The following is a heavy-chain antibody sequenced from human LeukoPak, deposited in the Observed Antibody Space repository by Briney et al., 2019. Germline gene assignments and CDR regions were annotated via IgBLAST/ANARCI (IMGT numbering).Heavy chain of an antibody. CDR1: GASISSSDYY. CDR3: AREVILTGYYMFDP. CDR2: IYYSGST. D-gene: IGHD3-9*01. J-gene: IGHJ5*02. Sequence: SQTLSLTCTVSGASISSSDYYWSWIRQHPGKGLEWIGYIYYSGSTNYNPSLKSRVTISVDTSKNQFSLRLSSVTAADTAVYYCAREVILTGYYMFDPWGQGTLVTVSS. V-gene: IGHV4-30-4*08.